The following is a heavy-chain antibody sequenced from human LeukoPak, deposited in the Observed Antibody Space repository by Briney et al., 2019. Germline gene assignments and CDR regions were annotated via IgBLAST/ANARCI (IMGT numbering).Heavy chain of an antibody. Sequence: GGSLRLSCAASGFTFSSYSMNWVRQAPGKGLEWVSSISSSSSYIYYAASVKGRFTISRDNAKNSLYLQMNSLRAEDTAVYYCASMNYYDSSGYPAYWGQGTLVTVSS. CDR3: ASMNYYDSSGYPAY. CDR1: GFTFSSYS. J-gene: IGHJ4*02. V-gene: IGHV3-21*01. D-gene: IGHD3-22*01. CDR2: ISSSSSYI.